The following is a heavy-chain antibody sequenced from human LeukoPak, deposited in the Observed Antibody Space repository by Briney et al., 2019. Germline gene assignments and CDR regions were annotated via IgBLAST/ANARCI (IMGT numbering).Heavy chain of an antibody. Sequence: SETLSLTCTVSGGSISSSSYYWGWIRQPPGKGLEWIGEIYHSGSTNYNPSLKSRVTISVDKSKNQFSLKLSSVTAADTAVYYCARSITDSSGYYASLSFDYWGQGTLVTVSS. J-gene: IGHJ4*02. CDR3: ARSITDSSGYYASLSFDY. CDR1: GGSISSSSYY. D-gene: IGHD3-22*01. CDR2: IYHSGST. V-gene: IGHV4-39*07.